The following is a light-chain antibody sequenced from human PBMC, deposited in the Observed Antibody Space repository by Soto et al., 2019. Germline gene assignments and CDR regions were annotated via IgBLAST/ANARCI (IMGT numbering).Light chain of an antibody. Sequence: SSELTQPPSVSVAPEKTATITCGGNNIGDKRVHWYWQKPGQAPVLLISYDSDRPSGIPERFSGSNSGNTATLTISRVEAGDEADYYCQVWDIMTDNYVFGGGTKLTVL. CDR2: YDS. CDR1: NIGDKR. V-gene: IGLV3-21*04. CDR3: QVWDIMTDNYV. J-gene: IGLJ1*01.